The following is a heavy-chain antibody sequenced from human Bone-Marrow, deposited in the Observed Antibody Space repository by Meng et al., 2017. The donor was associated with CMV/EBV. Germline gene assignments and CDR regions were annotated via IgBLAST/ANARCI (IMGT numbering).Heavy chain of an antibody. CDR2: INPNSGGT. CDR3: AREFRRIAAAESGVGGMDV. D-gene: IGHD6-13*01. CDR1: GYTFTGYY. Sequence: ASVKVSCKASGYTFTGYYMHWVRQAPGQGLEWMGWINPNSGGTNYAQKFQGRVTMTRDTSISTAYMELSRLRSDDTAVYYCAREFRRIAAAESGVGGMDVWGQGTMVTVSS. J-gene: IGHJ6*02. V-gene: IGHV1-2*02.